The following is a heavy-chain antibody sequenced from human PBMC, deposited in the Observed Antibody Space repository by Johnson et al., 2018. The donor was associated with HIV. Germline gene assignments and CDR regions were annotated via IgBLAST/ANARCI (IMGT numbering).Heavy chain of an antibody. CDR1: GFTVSSNY. D-gene: IGHD1-14*01. CDR2: IYSGGST. J-gene: IGHJ3*02. Sequence: DVQLVESGGGLVQPGGSLRLSCAASGFTVSSNYMSWVRQAPGKGLEWVSIIYSGGSTYHADSVTGRFTISRDNSKNKLYLQMNSLRAEDTAVYYCAKDQGIGLSTDDAFDIWGQGTMVTVSS. CDR3: AKDQGIGLSTDDAFDI. V-gene: IGHV3-66*02.